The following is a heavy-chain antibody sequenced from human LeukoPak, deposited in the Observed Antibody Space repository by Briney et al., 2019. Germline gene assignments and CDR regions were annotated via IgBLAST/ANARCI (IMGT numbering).Heavy chain of an antibody. V-gene: IGHV4-39*01. Sequence: SETLSLTCTVSGGSISGSNYYWVWIRQPPGKGLEWIGNIYYSGSTYYNPSLKSRVTISLDTSKNQFSQKLTSMTAADTAVYYCAKRRGASSELDPWGQGTLVTVSS. CDR3: AKRRGASSELDP. CDR1: GGSISGSNYY. J-gene: IGHJ5*02. CDR2: IYYSGST. D-gene: IGHD6-6*01.